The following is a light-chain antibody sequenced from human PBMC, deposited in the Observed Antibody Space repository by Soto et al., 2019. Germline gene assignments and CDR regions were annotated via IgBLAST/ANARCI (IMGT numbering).Light chain of an antibody. V-gene: IGKV1-39*01. CDR3: QQYNVYSPT. CDR1: QSISSY. Sequence: DIQMTQSPSSLSASVGDRVTITCRASQSISSYLNWYQQKPGKAPKVLIYAASSLQSGVPSRFSGSGSGTEFTLTISRLQPDDFATYYCQQYNVYSPTFGQGTKVDI. J-gene: IGKJ1*01. CDR2: AAS.